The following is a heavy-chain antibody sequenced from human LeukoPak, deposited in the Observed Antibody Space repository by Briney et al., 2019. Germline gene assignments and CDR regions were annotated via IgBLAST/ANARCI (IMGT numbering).Heavy chain of an antibody. D-gene: IGHD6-6*01. Sequence: ASVKVSCKASGYTFTSYYMHWVRQAPGQGLEWMGIISPSGGSTSYAQKFQGRVTMTRDTSTSTVYMELSSLRSGDTAVYYCARDSGYSSSSSDAFDIWGQGTMVTVSS. CDR2: ISPSGGST. CDR3: ARDSGYSSSSSDAFDI. J-gene: IGHJ3*02. V-gene: IGHV1-46*01. CDR1: GYTFTSYY.